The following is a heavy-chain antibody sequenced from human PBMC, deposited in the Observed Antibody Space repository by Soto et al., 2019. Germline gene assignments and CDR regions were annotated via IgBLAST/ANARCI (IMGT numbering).Heavy chain of an antibody. D-gene: IGHD1-26*01. CDR2: IIPILGIA. CDR3: ARVPYSGSPGQLDP. Sequence: GPSVKVSCKASGGTFSSYAISWVRQAPGQGLEWMGRIIPILGIANYAQKFQGRVTITADKSTSTAYMELSSLRSEDTAVYYCARVPYSGSPGQLDPWGQGTLVTVSS. V-gene: IGHV1-69*04. J-gene: IGHJ5*02. CDR1: GGTFSSYA.